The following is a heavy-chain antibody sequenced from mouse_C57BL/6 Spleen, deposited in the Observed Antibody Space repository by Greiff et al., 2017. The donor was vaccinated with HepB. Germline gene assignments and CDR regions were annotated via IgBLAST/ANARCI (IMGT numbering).Heavy chain of an antibody. Sequence: EVQLVESGGGLVKPGGSLKLSCAASGFTFSDYGMHWVRQAPEKGLEWVAYISSGSSTIYYADTVKGRSTIPRDNAKNTLFLQMTSLRSEDTAMYYCAGNYYGSSHYFDYWGQGTTLTVSS. D-gene: IGHD1-1*01. CDR2: ISSGSSTI. CDR3: AGNYYGSSHYFDY. CDR1: GFTFSDYG. J-gene: IGHJ2*01. V-gene: IGHV5-17*01.